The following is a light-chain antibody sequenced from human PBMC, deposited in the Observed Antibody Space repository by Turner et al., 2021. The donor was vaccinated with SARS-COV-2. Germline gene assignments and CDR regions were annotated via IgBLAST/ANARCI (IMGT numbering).Light chain of an antibody. Sequence: DIQLTQSPSSLSAPVGDRVTITCQASQDVDKYLNWYQQKPGKAPKLLIYDTSILEIGVPSRFSGSGSGTDFTFTIDDLQPEDVATYYCQQYNSLPQPTFGGGTNVEIK. CDR1: QDVDKY. CDR2: DTS. J-gene: IGKJ4*01. V-gene: IGKV1-33*01. CDR3: QQYNSLPQPT.